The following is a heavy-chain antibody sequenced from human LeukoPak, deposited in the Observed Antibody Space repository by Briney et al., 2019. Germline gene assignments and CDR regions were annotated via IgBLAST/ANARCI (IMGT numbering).Heavy chain of an antibody. J-gene: IGHJ4*02. D-gene: IGHD6-19*01. V-gene: IGHV3-7*01. CDR2: IKQDGSEK. CDR3: ARDHGEYSSGWSGDFDY. Sequence: PGGSLRLSCAASGFTFSSYWMSWVRQAPGKGLEWVANIKQDGSEKYYVDSAKGRFTISRDNAKNSLYLQMNSLRAEDTAVYYCARDHGEYSSGWSGDFDYWGQGTLVTVSS. CDR1: GFTFSSYW.